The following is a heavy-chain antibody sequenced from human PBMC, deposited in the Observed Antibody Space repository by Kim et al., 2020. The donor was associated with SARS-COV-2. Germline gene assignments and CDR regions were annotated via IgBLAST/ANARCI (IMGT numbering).Heavy chain of an antibody. CDR3: AKDSGNYKYNYYGMDV. CDR1: GITFDEYT. D-gene: IGHD1-26*01. V-gene: IGHV3-9*01. CDR2: ITWNSGII. Sequence: GGSLRLSCAASGITFDEYTMHWVRQAPGKGLEWVSGITWNSGIIGYADSVKGRFTISRDNAKNSLYLQMNSLRGEDTALYYCAKDSGNYKYNYYGMDVWGQGTTVTVSS. J-gene: IGHJ6*02.